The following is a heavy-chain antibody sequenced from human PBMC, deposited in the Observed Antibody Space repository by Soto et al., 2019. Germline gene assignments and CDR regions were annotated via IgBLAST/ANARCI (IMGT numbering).Heavy chain of an antibody. Sequence: PGGSLRLSCAASGFTFSSYAMSWVRQAPGKGLEWVSAISGSGGSTHYADSVKGRFTISRDNSKNTLYLQMNSLRAEDTAVYYCAKAPSSGWYVDYWGQGTLVTVSS. CDR2: ISGSGGST. CDR3: AKAPSSGWYVDY. D-gene: IGHD6-19*01. CDR1: GFTFSSYA. J-gene: IGHJ4*02. V-gene: IGHV3-23*01.